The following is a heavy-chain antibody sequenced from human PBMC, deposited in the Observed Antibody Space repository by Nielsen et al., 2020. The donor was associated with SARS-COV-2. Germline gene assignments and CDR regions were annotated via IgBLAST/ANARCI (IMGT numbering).Heavy chain of an antibody. V-gene: IGHV3-7*05. Sequence: GGSLRLSCAASGFTFSSYWMSWVRQAPGKGLEWVANIKQDGSEKYYVDSVKGRFTISRDNAKNSLYLQMNSLRAEDTAVYYCARDSKHYDFWGGYYINWFDPWGQGTLVTVSS. J-gene: IGHJ5*02. CDR1: GFTFSSYW. CDR2: IKQDGSEK. CDR3: ARDSKHYDFWGGYYINWFDP. D-gene: IGHD3-3*01.